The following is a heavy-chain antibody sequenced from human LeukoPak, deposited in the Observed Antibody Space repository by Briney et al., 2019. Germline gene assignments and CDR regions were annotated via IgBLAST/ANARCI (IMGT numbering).Heavy chain of an antibody. D-gene: IGHD6-19*01. CDR1: GYTFTSYD. V-gene: IGHV1-8*01. CDR2: MNPNSGNT. Sequence: ASVKVSCKASGYTFTSYDINWVRQATGQGLEWMGWMNPNSGNTGYAQKFQGRVTMTRNTSISTAYKELSSLRSEDTAVYYCARVFSGWYDYYYYYMDVWGKGTTVTVSS. CDR3: ARVFSGWYDYYYYYMDV. J-gene: IGHJ6*03.